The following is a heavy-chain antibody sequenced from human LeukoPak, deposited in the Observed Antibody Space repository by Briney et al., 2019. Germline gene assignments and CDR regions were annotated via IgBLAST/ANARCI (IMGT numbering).Heavy chain of an antibody. CDR2: ISYDGSNK. V-gene: IGHV3-30*18. Sequence: PGRSLRLSCAASGFIFSSYGMHWARQAPGKGLEWVAVISYDGSNKYYADSVKGRFTISRDNSKNTLYLQMHSLRAEDTAVYYCAKDLPNAPQIDYWGQGTLVTVSS. CDR1: GFIFSSYG. J-gene: IGHJ4*02. CDR3: AKDLPNAPQIDY.